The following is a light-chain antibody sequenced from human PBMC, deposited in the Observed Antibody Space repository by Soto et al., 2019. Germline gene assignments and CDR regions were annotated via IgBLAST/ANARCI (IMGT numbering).Light chain of an antibody. CDR2: DAS. V-gene: IGKV3-11*01. CDR1: QSVSSY. CDR3: QQRSNWLIT. J-gene: IGKJ5*01. Sequence: EIVLTQSPATLSLSPGERATLSCRASQSVSSYLAWYQQKPGQAPRLLIYDASNRATGIPARFSGSGSGTNFTLTICSLEPEDFAVYYCQQRSNWLITFGQGTRLEI.